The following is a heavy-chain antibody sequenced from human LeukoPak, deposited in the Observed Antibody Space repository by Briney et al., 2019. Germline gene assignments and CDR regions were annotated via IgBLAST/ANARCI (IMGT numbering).Heavy chain of an antibody. J-gene: IGHJ4*02. CDR3: ARSGSSGPYFDH. V-gene: IGHV4-59*01. CDR1: GDSISRYY. D-gene: IGHD1-26*01. Sequence: SETLSLTCTVSGDSISRYYWSWIRQPPVKGLEWIGYIYYSGGTNYNPSLRSRVTISVDTSKTQFSLRLTSVTAADTALYYCARSGSSGPYFDHWGQGTLVTVSS. CDR2: IYYSGGT.